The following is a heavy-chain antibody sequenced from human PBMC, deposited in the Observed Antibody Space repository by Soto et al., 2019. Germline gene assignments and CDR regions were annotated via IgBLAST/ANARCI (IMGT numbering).Heavy chain of an antibody. J-gene: IGHJ4*02. D-gene: IGHD1-26*01. V-gene: IGHV3-73*01. CDR2: IRSKANTYAT. Sequence: GGSLRLSCAASGFTFSGSAMHWVRQASGKGLEWVGRIRSKANTYATVYAASVKGRFTISRDDSKNTAYLQMNSLKTEDTAVYYCASFMVGATPYWGQGTLVTVSS. CDR3: ASFMVGATPY. CDR1: GFTFSGSA.